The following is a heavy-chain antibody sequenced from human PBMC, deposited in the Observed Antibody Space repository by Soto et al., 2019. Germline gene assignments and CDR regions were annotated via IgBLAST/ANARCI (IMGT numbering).Heavy chain of an antibody. V-gene: IGHV3-23*01. D-gene: IGHD1-26*01. Sequence: EVQLLESGGGLVQPGGSLRLSCAASGFTFSSYAMSWVRQAPGKGLEWVSAISGSGGSTYYADSVKGRFTIYRDNSKNTLYLQMNSLRAEDTAVYYCAKDPPPGGELPPNWFDPWGQGTLVTVSS. CDR2: ISGSGGST. CDR3: AKDPPPGGELPPNWFDP. CDR1: GFTFSSYA. J-gene: IGHJ5*02.